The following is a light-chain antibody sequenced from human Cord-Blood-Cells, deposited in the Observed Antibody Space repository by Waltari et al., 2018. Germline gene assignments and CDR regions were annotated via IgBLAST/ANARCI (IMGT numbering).Light chain of an antibody. CDR2: QDS. CDR3: QAWDSSTVV. V-gene: IGLV3-1*01. CDR1: KLGDNY. J-gene: IGLJ2*01. Sequence: SYALTQPPSVSVSPGQTASITCSGDKLGDNYACWYQQKPGQFPVLVIYQDSKRPSGIPERFSGSNSGNTATLTISGTQAMDEADYYCQAWDSSTVVVGGGTKLTVL.